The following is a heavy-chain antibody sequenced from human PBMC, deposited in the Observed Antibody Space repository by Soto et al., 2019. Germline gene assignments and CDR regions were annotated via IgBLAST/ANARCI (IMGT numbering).Heavy chain of an antibody. V-gene: IGHV3-30*18. J-gene: IGHJ6*02. CDR3: AKDWRWLVLGYYGMDV. CDR1: GFTFSSYG. CDR2: ISYHGSNT. Sequence: QVQLVESGGGVVQPGSSLRLSCAASGFTFSSYGMHWVRQAPGKGLEWVAVISYHGSNTYYADAVKARFTISRDNSKNALYLQINSPSSEETAVYFCAKDWRWLVLGYYGMDVWCQGNAVSVSS. D-gene: IGHD6-19*01.